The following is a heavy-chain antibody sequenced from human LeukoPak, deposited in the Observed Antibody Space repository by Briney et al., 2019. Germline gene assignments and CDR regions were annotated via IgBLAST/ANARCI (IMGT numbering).Heavy chain of an antibody. CDR2: ISSSGSTI. CDR1: GFTFSDYY. V-gene: IGHV3-11*01. Sequence: GGSLRLSCAASGFTFSDYYMSWIRQAPGKGLEWVSYISSSGSTIYYADSVKGRFTISRDNAKNSLYLQMNSLRAEDTAVYYCARDGGNYGSGSYQAYYYGVDVWGQGTTVTVSS. D-gene: IGHD3-10*01. J-gene: IGHJ6*02. CDR3: ARDGGNYGSGSYQAYYYGVDV.